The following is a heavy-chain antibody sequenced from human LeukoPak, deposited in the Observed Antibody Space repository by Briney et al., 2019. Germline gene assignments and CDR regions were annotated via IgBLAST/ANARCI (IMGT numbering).Heavy chain of an antibody. CDR3: ARVDYGDYAGEDY. J-gene: IGHJ4*02. CDR1: GFTFNTHG. Sequence: GGSLRLSCVASGFTFNTHGMHWVRQAPGKGLEWVAFIQFDGSKIDYADSVKGRFTISRDNSENTLYLQMNSLRAEDTAVYYCARVDYGDYAGEDYWGQGTLVTVSS. V-gene: IGHV3-30*02. CDR2: IQFDGSKI. D-gene: IGHD4-17*01.